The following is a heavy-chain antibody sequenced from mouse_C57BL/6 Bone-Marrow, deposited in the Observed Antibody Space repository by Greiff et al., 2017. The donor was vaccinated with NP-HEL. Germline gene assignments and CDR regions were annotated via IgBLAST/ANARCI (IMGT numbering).Heavy chain of an antibody. V-gene: IGHV1-69*01. CDR1: GYTFTSYW. J-gene: IGHJ1*03. CDR2: IDPSDSYT. D-gene: IGHD1-1*01. Sequence: QVQLKQSGAELVMPGASVKLSCKASGYTFTSYWMHWVKQRPGQGLEWIGEIDPSDSYTNYNQKFKGKSTLTVDKSSSTAYMQLSSLTSEDSAVYYCASEDGSSYWYFDVWGTGTTVTDSS. CDR3: ASEDGSSYWYFDV.